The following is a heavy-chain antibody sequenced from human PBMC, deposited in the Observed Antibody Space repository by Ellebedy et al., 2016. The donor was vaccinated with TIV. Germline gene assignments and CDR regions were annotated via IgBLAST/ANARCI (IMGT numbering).Heavy chain of an antibody. D-gene: IGHD6-19*01. CDR2: IYYSGST. Sequence: SETLSLTXTVSGGSVSSGSYYWSWIRQPPGKGLEWIGYIYYSGSTNYNPSLKSRVTISVDTSKNQFSLKLSSVTAADTAVYYCARVDEWLGLYYFDYWGQGTLVTVSS. V-gene: IGHV4-61*01. CDR1: GGSVSSGSYY. J-gene: IGHJ4*02. CDR3: ARVDEWLGLYYFDY.